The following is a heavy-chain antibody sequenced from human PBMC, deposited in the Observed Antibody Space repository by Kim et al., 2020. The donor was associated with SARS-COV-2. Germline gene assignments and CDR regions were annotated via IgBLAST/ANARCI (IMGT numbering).Heavy chain of an antibody. V-gene: IGHV4-4*02. Sequence: SETLALTCAVSGGSISSSNGWSWVRQPPGKGLGMIGEIYHSGCTNFKPSLKSLVTISVDKSKNPFSLQMSSVTAADTAVYYCARGVINVRGVGGEYYYYG. CDR1: GGSISSSNG. D-gene: IGHD3-10*02. CDR2: IYHSGCT. J-gene: IGHJ6*01. CDR3: ARGVINVRGVGGEYYYYG.